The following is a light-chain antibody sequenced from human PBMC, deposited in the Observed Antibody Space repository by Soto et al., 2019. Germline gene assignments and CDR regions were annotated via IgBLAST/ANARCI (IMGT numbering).Light chain of an antibody. CDR2: GAS. V-gene: IGKV3-20*01. CDR1: QSVSNNY. Sequence: EIVLTQSPGTLSLSPVERATLSCRASQSVSNNYLAWYQQKPGQAPRLLIYGASNRATGIPDRFSGSGSGTDFTLTISSLEPEDFATYYCQHRETFGQGTKVDIK. J-gene: IGKJ1*01. CDR3: QHRET.